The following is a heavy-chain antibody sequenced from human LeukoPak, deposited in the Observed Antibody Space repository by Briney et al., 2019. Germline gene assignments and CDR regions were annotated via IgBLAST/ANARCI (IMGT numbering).Heavy chain of an antibody. J-gene: IGHJ4*02. V-gene: IGHV3-23*01. CDR3: ARGGGYDYVDY. Sequence: PGGSLRLSCAASGFTFSSYGMSWVRQAPGKGLEWVSAISGSGGSTYYADSVKGRFTISRDNAKNSLYLQMNSLRAEDTAVYYCARGGGYDYVDYWGQGALVTVSS. CDR1: GFTFSSYG. CDR2: ISGSGGST. D-gene: IGHD5-12*01.